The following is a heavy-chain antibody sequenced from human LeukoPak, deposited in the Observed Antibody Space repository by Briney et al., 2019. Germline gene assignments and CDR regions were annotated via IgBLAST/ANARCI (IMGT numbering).Heavy chain of an antibody. D-gene: IGHD2-15*01. CDR1: GGSISSSSYY. V-gene: IGHV4-39*01. CDR3: ARVMGGPPRLVAFDI. J-gene: IGHJ3*02. Sequence: SETLSLTCTVSGGSISSSSYYWGWIRQPPGKGLEWIGSIYYSGSTYYNPSLKSRVTISVDTSKNQFSLKLSSVTAADTAVYYCARVMGGPPRLVAFDIWGQGTMVTVSS. CDR2: IYYSGST.